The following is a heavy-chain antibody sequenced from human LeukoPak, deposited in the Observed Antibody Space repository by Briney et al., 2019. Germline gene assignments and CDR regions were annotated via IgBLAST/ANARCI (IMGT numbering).Heavy chain of an antibody. CDR2: IYTSGST. CDR3: ARAQEYSSSPTYYFDY. D-gene: IGHD6-13*01. J-gene: IGHJ4*02. V-gene: IGHV4-61*02. Sequence: SETLSLTCTVSGGSISSGSYYWSWIRQPDGKGLEWIGRIYTSGSTNYNPSLKSRVTISVDTSKNQFSLRLSSVTAADTAVYYCARAQEYSSSPTYYFDYWGQGTLVTVSS. CDR1: GGSISSGSYY.